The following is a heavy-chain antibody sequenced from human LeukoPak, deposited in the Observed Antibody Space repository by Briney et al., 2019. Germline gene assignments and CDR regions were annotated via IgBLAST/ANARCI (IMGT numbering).Heavy chain of an antibody. CDR1: GYTFTSYG. CDR3: ARWRGSGSYYNEFPYYYYYYGMDV. J-gene: IGHJ6*02. Sequence: GASVKVSCKASGYTFTSYGISWVRQAPGQGLEWMGWISAYNGNTNYAQKLQGRVTMTTDTSTSTAYMGLSSLRSEDTAVYYCARWRGSGSYYNEFPYYYYYYGMDVWGQGTTVTVSS. V-gene: IGHV1-18*01. CDR2: ISAYNGNT. D-gene: IGHD3-10*01.